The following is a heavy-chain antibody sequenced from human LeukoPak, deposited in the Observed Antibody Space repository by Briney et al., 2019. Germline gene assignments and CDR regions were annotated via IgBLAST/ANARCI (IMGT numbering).Heavy chain of an antibody. CDR1: GYTFSSYD. CDR3: ARRVGSGWPVQH. CDR2: MNPNSGNT. Sequence: ASVKVSCKASGYTFSSYDINWVRQATGQGLEWMGWMNPNSGNTGYAQKFQGRLNMTRNTSIDTAYMELSSLRSDDTAGYYCARRVGSGWPVQHWGQGTLVTVSS. J-gene: IGHJ1*01. V-gene: IGHV1-8*01. D-gene: IGHD6-19*01.